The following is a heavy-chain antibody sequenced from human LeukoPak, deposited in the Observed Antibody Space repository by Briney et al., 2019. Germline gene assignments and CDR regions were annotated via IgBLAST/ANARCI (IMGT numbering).Heavy chain of an antibody. CDR2: ISSSSAYI. J-gene: IGHJ4*02. D-gene: IGHD5-12*01. CDR3: ARAGHSAYKSGGDY. Sequence: GGSLRLSCAASGFTFSSYSMNWVRQAPGKGLEWVSSISSSSAYIYYADSMKGRFTISRDNAKNSLFLQMNSLRAEDTAVYYGARAGHSAYKSGGDYWGQGTLVTVSS. CDR1: GFTFSSYS. V-gene: IGHV3-21*01.